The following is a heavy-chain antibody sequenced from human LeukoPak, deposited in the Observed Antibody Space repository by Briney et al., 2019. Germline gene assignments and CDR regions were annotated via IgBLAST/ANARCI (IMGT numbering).Heavy chain of an antibody. V-gene: IGHV3-66*01. D-gene: IGHD6-19*01. CDR1: GFTFSSYW. Sequence: GGSLRLSCAASGFTFSSYWMNWVRRAPGKGLEWVSVVYSDGSTYYADSVKGRFTISRDFSKNTLYLQMNSLRVEDTAVYYCARLTVSGQLDYWGQGTLVTVSS. CDR3: ARLTVSGQLDY. CDR2: VYSDGST. J-gene: IGHJ4*02.